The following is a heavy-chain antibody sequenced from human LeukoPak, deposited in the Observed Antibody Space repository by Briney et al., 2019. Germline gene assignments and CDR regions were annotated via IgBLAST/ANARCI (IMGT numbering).Heavy chain of an antibody. CDR1: GFTFSSYG. Sequence: PGGSLRLSCAASGFTFSSYGMHWVRQAPGKGLEWVAVISYDGSNKYYADSVKGRFTISRDNARNSLYLQMNTLRAEDTAVYYCARSVDIGRNDYWGQGTLVTVSS. V-gene: IGHV3-30*03. CDR2: ISYDGSNK. D-gene: IGHD5-12*01. J-gene: IGHJ4*02. CDR3: ARSVDIGRNDY.